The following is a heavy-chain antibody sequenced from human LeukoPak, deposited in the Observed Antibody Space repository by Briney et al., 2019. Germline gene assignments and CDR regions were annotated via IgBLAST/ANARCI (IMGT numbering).Heavy chain of an antibody. CDR2: IIPILGIA. CDR3: ARVSFANPYYDFWSGYYSGEFDY. CDR1: GGTFSSYT. V-gene: IGHV1-69*02. Sequence: ASVKVSCKASGGTFSSYTISWVRQAPGQGLEWMGRIIPILGIANYAQKFQGRVTITADKSTSTAYMELSSLRSEDTAVYYCARVSFANPYYDFWSGYYSGEFDYWGQGTLVTVSS. J-gene: IGHJ4*02. D-gene: IGHD3-3*01.